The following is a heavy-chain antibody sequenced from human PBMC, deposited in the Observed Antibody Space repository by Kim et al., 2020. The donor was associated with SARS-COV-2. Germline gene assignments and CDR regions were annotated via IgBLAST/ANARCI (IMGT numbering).Heavy chain of an antibody. D-gene: IGHD6-19*01. Sequence: GGSLRLSCAASGFTFSSYSMNWVRQAPGKGLEWVSSISSSSSYIYYADSVKGRFTISRDNAKNSLYLQMNSLRAEDTAVYYCARGGYSSGWTGDHYYYGMDVWRRGTTHTVSS. CDR2: ISSSSSYI. V-gene: IGHV3-21*01. CDR3: ARGGYSSGWTGDHYYYGMDV. J-gene: IGHJ6*02. CDR1: GFTFSSYS.